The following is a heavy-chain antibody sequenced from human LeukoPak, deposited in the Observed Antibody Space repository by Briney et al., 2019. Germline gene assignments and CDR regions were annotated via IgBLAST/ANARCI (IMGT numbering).Heavy chain of an antibody. Sequence: GGSLRLSCAVSGFTISSYAMSWVRQAPGKGREWVSAISGSGGSTYYTDSVKGRFTISRDNSKNTLYLQMNTLRAEDTAVYYCAKEMYSWFGESPCSYWGQGTLVTVSS. J-gene: IGHJ4*02. CDR2: ISGSGGST. CDR3: AKEMYSWFGESPCSY. D-gene: IGHD3-10*01. V-gene: IGHV3-23*01. CDR1: GFTISSYA.